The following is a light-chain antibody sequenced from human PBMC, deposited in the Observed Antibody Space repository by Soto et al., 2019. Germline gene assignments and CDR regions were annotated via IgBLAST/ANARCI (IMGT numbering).Light chain of an antibody. CDR1: QSVSSRY. V-gene: IGKV3-20*01. J-gene: IGKJ2*01. Sequence: EIVLTQSPGTLSLSPGERATLSCRASQSVSSRYLAWYQQKPGQAPSLLIYGASSRATGIPDRLSGGGSGTDFTLTISRLEPEDFAVYYCQQYGSSPPYTFGQGTNLEIK. CDR2: GAS. CDR3: QQYGSSPPYT.